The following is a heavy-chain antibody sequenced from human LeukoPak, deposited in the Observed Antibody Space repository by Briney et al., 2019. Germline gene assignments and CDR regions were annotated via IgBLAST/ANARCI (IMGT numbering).Heavy chain of an antibody. V-gene: IGHV3-43*02. CDR3: ARESGKFDY. CDR2: ISGDGVST. Sequence: PGGSLRLSCEASGFAFSFFAMSWLRQAPGKGLEWVSLISGDGVSTFYADSVKGRFSISRDNSKNSLSLEMNSLRTEDTAMYYCARESGKFDYWGQGTLVAVSS. J-gene: IGHJ4*02. CDR1: GFAFSFFA.